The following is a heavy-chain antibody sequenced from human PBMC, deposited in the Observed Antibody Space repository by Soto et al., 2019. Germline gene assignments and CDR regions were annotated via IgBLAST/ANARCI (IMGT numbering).Heavy chain of an antibody. Sequence: GGSLRLSCAASGFTFSSYAMHWVRQAPGKGLEWVAGISYDGRNKFSSDSVKGRFSISRDNAQDTLYLQMNSLRPEDTAVYYCARERGTIAGPPALDYWGQGTLFTISS. CDR1: GFTFSSYA. D-gene: IGHD1-1*01. V-gene: IGHV3-30*03. CDR3: ARERGTIAGPPALDY. CDR2: ISYDGRNK. J-gene: IGHJ4*02.